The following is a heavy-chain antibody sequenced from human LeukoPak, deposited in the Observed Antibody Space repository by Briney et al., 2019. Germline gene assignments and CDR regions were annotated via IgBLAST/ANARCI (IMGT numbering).Heavy chain of an antibody. CDR1: GGSISSYY. V-gene: IGHV4-4*07. D-gene: IGHD3-10*01. CDR3: ARSYYYASGSHLDY. Sequence: SETLSLTCTVSGGSISSYYWSWIRQPAGKGLEWIGRIYTSGSTNYNPSLKSRVTMSVDTSKNQFSLKLASVTAADTAVYYCARSYYYASGSHLDYWGQGTLVTVSS. J-gene: IGHJ4*02. CDR2: IYTSGST.